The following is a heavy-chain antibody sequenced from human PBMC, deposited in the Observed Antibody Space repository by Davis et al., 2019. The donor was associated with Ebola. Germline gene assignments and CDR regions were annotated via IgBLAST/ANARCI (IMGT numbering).Heavy chain of an antibody. Sequence: GGSLRLSCAASGFTFSSYGMHWARQAPGKRLAWVAVISYDGSNKYYADSVKGRFTIPRDKSKNTMYLQMNSLRAEDTAVYYWAKAQGQYYYYGMVVWGQGTTVTVSS. CDR3: AKAQGQYYYYGMVV. V-gene: IGHV3-30*18. CDR1: GFTFSSYG. J-gene: IGHJ6*02. CDR2: ISYDGSNK.